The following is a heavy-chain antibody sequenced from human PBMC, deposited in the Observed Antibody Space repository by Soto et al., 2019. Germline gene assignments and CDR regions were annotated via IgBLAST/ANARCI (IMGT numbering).Heavy chain of an antibody. Sequence: QVQLVESGGGVVQPGRSLRLSCAASGFIFSTYAMYWVRQAPGKGLEWVAVISYDGSNEYYGDSVNGRFTIFIANSKNTLYLQMNSLITEATAVYYCARGAPPDQWGQGTLVTVSS. J-gene: IGHJ4*02. CDR1: GFIFSTYA. V-gene: IGHV3-30-3*01. D-gene: IGHD1-26*01. CDR3: ARGAPPDQ. CDR2: ISYDGSNE.